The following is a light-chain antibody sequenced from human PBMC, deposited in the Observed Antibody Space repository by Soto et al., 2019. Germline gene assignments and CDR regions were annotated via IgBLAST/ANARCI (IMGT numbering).Light chain of an antibody. CDR3: SSYTGSSTL. J-gene: IGLJ3*02. CDR2: EVN. CDR1: SSDVGAHKY. V-gene: IGLV2-14*01. Sequence: QSALTQPASVSGSPGQSITISCTGTSSDVGAHKYVSWYQQYPGKAPKLMIYEVNNRPSGVSNHFSGSKSGNTASLTISGLRAEVEADYYCSSYTGSSTLFGGGTKLTVL.